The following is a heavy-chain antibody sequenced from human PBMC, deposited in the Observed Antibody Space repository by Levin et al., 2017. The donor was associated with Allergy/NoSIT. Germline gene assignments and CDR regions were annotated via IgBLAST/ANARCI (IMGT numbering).Heavy chain of an antibody. V-gene: IGHV1-2*02. CDR2: IDPFSGDT. CDR1: GYTFTGYY. Sequence: ASVKVSCKASGYTFTGYYVHWVRQAPGQGLEWMGWIDPFSGDTNYAQKFQGKVTMTRDTMNTAYLELSRLRSDDTAVYYCARFPPTYTLLENPPKDFYCGLDVWGQGTTVIVSS. D-gene: IGHD5-24*01. J-gene: IGHJ6*02. CDR3: ARFPPTYTLLENPPKDFYCGLDV.